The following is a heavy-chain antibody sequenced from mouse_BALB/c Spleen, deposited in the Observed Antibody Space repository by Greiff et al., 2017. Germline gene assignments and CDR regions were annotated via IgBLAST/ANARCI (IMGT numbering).Heavy chain of an antibody. D-gene: IGHD2-4*01. CDR1: GYTFTSYW. J-gene: IGHJ3*01. CDR2: IYPSDSYT. Sequence: VQLQQPGAELVRPGASVKLSCKASGYTFTSYWINWVKQRPGQGLEWIGNIYPSDSYTNYNQKFKDKATLTVDKSSSTAYMQLSSPTSEDSAVYYCTRSHDYERFAYWGQGTLVTVSA. CDR3: TRSHDYERFAY. V-gene: IGHV1-69*02.